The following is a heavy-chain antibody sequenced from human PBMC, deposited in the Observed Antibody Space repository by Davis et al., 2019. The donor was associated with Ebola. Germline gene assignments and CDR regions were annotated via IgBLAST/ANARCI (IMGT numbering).Heavy chain of an antibody. CDR3: ARGNLPDYGGHSDS. CDR1: GGSFSGYY. V-gene: IGHV4-34*01. D-gene: IGHD4-23*01. J-gene: IGHJ5*01. CDR2: INHSGSN. Sequence: MPSETLSLTCAVYGGSFSGYYWSWIRQPPGKGLEWMGEINHSGSNNYNPSLKSRVTISVDTSKNQYSLKLTSVTAADTAVYYFARGNLPDYGGHSDSWGQGSLVTVSS.